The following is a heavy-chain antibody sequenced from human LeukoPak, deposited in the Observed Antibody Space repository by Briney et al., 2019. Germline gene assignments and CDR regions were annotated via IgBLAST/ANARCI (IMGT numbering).Heavy chain of an antibody. V-gene: IGHV4-39*07. J-gene: IGHJ5*02. CDR3: ASHNSGWYSWFDP. CDR1: GGSITSNNYY. Sequence: SETLSLTCTVSGGSITSNNYYWGWIRQPPGKGLEWIGSIYYSGTTNYNPSLKSRVTISIDTSKKQFSLKLSSVTAADTAVYYCASHNSGWYSWFDPWGQGTLVTVSS. CDR2: IYYSGTT. D-gene: IGHD6-19*01.